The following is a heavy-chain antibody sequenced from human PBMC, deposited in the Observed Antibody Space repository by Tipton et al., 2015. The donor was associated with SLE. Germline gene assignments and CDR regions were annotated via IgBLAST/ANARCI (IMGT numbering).Heavy chain of an antibody. Sequence: SLRLSCAASAFRFSSYWMNWVRQGPGKGVEWVTSIKEDGSEKYYVDSVRGRFTISRDNAKNSLYLQMNSLRAEDTAVYYCASGTLSGSGYWGQGTLVAVAS. CDR1: AFRFSSYW. D-gene: IGHD2-15*01. J-gene: IGHJ4*02. CDR3: ASGTLSGSGY. CDR2: IKEDGSEK. V-gene: IGHV3-7*01.